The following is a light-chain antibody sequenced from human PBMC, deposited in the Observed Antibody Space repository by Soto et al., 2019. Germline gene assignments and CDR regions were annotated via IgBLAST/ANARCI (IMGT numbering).Light chain of an antibody. Sequence: EIVLTQSPGTLSLSPGERATLSCMASQSVSSSYLAWYQQKPGQAPRVLIYGASTRATGLPARFSGSGSGTEFTLTISSLQSEDFAVYYCQQYNNWPLTFGGGTKV. CDR2: GAS. V-gene: IGKV3-15*01. J-gene: IGKJ4*01. CDR1: QSVSSSY. CDR3: QQYNNWPLT.